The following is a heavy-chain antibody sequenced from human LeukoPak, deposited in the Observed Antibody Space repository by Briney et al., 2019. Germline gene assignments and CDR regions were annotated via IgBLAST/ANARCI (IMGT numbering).Heavy chain of an antibody. CDR2: IIPIFGTA. CDR1: GGTFSSYA. D-gene: IGHD2-2*01. Sequence: SVKVSCKASGGTFSSYAISWVRQAPGQGLEWMGRIIPIFGTANYAQKFQGRVTITTNESTSTAYMELSSLRSEDTAVYYCASDPVRYCSSTSCYQKGHYYYYYMDVWGKGTTVTVSS. V-gene: IGHV1-69*05. J-gene: IGHJ6*03. CDR3: ASDPVRYCSSTSCYQKGHYYYYYMDV.